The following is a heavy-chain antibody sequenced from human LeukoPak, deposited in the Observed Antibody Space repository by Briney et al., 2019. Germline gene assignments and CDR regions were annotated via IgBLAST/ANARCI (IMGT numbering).Heavy chain of an antibody. CDR2: IQFDGNGE. CDR3: ATYRQIQVPFEF. Sequence: GGSLRLSCAASGFTFSSYGMHWVRQAPGTGLEWVAFIQFDGNGEYYADSVKGRFTISRDNSRSTLSLQMDSLRAEDTATYYCATYRQIQVPFEFWGQGTLVTVSS. V-gene: IGHV3-30*02. D-gene: IGHD5-18*01. J-gene: IGHJ4*02. CDR1: GFTFSSYG.